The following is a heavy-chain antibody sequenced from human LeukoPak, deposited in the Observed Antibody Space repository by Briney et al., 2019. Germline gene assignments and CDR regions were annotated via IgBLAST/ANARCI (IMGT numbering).Heavy chain of an antibody. CDR2: ISSSGNT. D-gene: IGHD3-22*01. CDR1: GGSTSSGNYY. V-gene: IGHV4-39*02. CDR3: ARRGDYYDSSGYYYFDY. Sequence: PSETLSLTCTVSGGSTSSGNYYWGWIRQPPGKGLEWIGGISSSGNTYYNPSLKSRITISIDTSKNHFSLKLSSVSAADTAVYYCARRGDYYDSSGYYYFDYWGQGTLVTVSS. J-gene: IGHJ4*02.